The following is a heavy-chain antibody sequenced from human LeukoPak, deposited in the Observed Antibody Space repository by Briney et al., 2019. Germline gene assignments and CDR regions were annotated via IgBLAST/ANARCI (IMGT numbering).Heavy chain of an antibody. Sequence: SETLSLTCTVSGGSIRSSYYYWGWIRQPPGKGLEWIGYIYYSGSTNYNPSLKSRVTISVDTSKNQFSLKLSSVTAADTAVYYCAREARRGDTYYDFWSGYYPPSVGMDVWGQGTTVTVSS. CDR3: AREARRGDTYYDFWSGYYPPSVGMDV. CDR2: IYYSGST. CDR1: GGSIRSSYYY. V-gene: IGHV4-61*01. J-gene: IGHJ6*02. D-gene: IGHD3-3*01.